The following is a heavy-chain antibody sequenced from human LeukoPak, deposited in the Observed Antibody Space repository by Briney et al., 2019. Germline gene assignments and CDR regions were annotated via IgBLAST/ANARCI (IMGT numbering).Heavy chain of an antibody. J-gene: IGHJ3*02. CDR3: ATTNNFIGSGSYYSDAFDI. CDR1: GGTFSSYA. V-gene: IGHV1-69*01. CDR2: IIPIFGTA. D-gene: IGHD3-10*01. Sequence: SVKVSCKASGGTFSSYAISWVRQAPGRGLEWMGGIIPIFGTANYAQKFQGRVTITADESTSTAYMELSSLRSEDTAVYYCATTNNFIGSGSYYSDAFDIWGQGTMVTVSS.